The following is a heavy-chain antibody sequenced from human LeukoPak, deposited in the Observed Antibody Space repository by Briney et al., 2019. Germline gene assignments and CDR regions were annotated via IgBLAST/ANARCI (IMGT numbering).Heavy chain of an antibody. CDR1: GFTFSGYE. Sequence: GGSLRLSCAASGFTFSGYEMNWVRQAPGKGLEWVSYISSSGSTIYYADSVKGRSTISRDNAKNSLYLQMNSLRAEDTAVYYCARVGAAHYDSSGHFDYWGQGTLVTVSS. CDR2: ISSSGSTI. V-gene: IGHV3-48*03. J-gene: IGHJ4*02. CDR3: ARVGAAHYDSSGHFDY. D-gene: IGHD3-22*01.